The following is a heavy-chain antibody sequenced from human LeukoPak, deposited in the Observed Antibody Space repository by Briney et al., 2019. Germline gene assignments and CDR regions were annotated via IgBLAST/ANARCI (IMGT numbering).Heavy chain of an antibody. J-gene: IGHJ4*02. D-gene: IGHD3-22*01. V-gene: IGHV3-21*01. CDR3: ARDGHYYDSSGYYYVVPNDY. CDR1: GFIFSSYS. CDR2: ISSSSSYI. Sequence: PGGSLRLSCAASGFIFSSYSMNWVRQASEKGLEWVSCISSSSSYIYYADSMKGRFTICRDNAKNSLYLQMNSLRVEDTAVYYCARDGHYYDSSGYYYVVPNDYWGQGTLVTVSS.